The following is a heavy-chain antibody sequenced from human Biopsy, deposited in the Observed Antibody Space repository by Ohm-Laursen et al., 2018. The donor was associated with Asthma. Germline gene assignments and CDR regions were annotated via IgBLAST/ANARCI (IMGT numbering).Heavy chain of an antibody. CDR3: ARHPYNFGGFDY. V-gene: IGHV1-18*04. D-gene: IGHD5-24*01. Sequence: GASVTVSCKASGYTFRSYGVSWVRQAPGQGLEWMGLISPFTGDTHFGQKFQGRVTMTTDTSTDTAYMELRSLRSDDTAVYYCARHPYNFGGFDYWGQGSLVLVSS. CDR2: ISPFTGDT. CDR1: GYTFRSYG. J-gene: IGHJ4*02.